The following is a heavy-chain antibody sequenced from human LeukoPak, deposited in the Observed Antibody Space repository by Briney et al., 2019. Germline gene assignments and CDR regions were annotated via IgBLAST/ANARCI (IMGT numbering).Heavy chain of an antibody. J-gene: IGHJ6*03. D-gene: IGHD3-3*01. CDR2: IRYDGSNK. CDR3: AKYYDFWSGHYYMDV. V-gene: IGHV3-30*02. Sequence: GGSLRLSCAASGFTFSSYGMHWARQAPGKGLEWVAFIRYDGSNKYYADSVKGRFTISRDNSKNALYLQMNSLRAEDTAVYYCAKYYDFWSGHYYMDVWGKGTTVTVSS. CDR1: GFTFSSYG.